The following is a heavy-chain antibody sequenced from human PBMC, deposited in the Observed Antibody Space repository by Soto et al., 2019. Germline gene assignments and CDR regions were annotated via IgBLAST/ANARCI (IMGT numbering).Heavy chain of an antibody. D-gene: IGHD2-8*01. V-gene: IGHV4-34*01. CDR1: GGSFSGYY. J-gene: IGHJ4*02. CDR3: ARGPIVLMVYATGSFDY. CDR2: INHSGST. Sequence: QVQLQQWGAGLLKPSETLSLTCAVYGGSFSGYYWSWIRQPPGKGLEWIGEINHSGSTNYNPSLKSRVTISGDTSKNQFSLKLSSVTAADTAVYYCARGPIVLMVYATGSFDYWGQGTLVTVSS.